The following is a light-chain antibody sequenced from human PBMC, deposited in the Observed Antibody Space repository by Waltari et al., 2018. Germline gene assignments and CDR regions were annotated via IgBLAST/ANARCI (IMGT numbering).Light chain of an antibody. CDR1: SSDVGRYNY. J-gene: IGLJ2*01. CDR3: SSYAGSNNVV. Sequence: QSALTQPPSASGSPGQSVTISCPGTSSDVGRYNYVSWYQQHPDKAPKLMIYEVSQRPSGVPARLSGSKSGNTASLTVSGLQAEDEADYYCSSYAGSNNVVFGGGTKLTVL. V-gene: IGLV2-8*01. CDR2: EVS.